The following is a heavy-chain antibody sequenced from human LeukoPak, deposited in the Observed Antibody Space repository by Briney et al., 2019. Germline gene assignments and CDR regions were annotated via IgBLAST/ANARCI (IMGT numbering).Heavy chain of an antibody. CDR1: GGTFSGYA. J-gene: IGHJ6*02. Sequence: SVKVSCKASGGTFSGYAISWVRQAPGQGLEWMGGIIPIFGTANYAQKFQGRVTITADESTSTAYMELSSLRSEDTAVYYCARDQGEVVPAALYYYYYGMDVWGQGTTVTVSS. D-gene: IGHD2-2*01. CDR3: ARDQGEVVPAALYYYYYGMDV. V-gene: IGHV1-69*13. CDR2: IIPIFGTA.